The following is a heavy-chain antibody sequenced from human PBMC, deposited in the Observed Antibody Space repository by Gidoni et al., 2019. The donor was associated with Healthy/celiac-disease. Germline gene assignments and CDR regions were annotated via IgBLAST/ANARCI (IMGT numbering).Heavy chain of an antibody. CDR2: IWYDGSNK. D-gene: IGHD3-10*01. CDR3: ARASRHTMVRGVIIRGWFDP. Sequence: GESGGGVVQPGRSLRLSCAASGFTFSSYGMHWVRQAPGKGLEWVAVIWYDGSNKYYADSVKGRFTISRDNSKNTLYLQMNSLRAEDTAVYYCARASRHTMVRGVIIRGWFDPWGQGTLVTVSS. CDR1: GFTFSSYG. V-gene: IGHV3-33*01. J-gene: IGHJ5*02.